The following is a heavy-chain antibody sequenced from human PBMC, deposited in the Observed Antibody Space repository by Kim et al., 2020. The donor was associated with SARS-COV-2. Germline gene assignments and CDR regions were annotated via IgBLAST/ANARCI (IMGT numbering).Heavy chain of an antibody. CDR1: GYTFTGYY. Sequence: ASVKVSCKASGYTFTGYYMHWVRQAPGQGLEWMGRINPNSGGTNYAQKFQGRVTMTRDTSISTAYMELSRLRSDDTAVYYCARDLSRSSSRSYFDYWGQGTLVTVSS. CDR3: ARDLSRSSSRSYFDY. CDR2: INPNSGGT. J-gene: IGHJ4*02. V-gene: IGHV1-2*06. D-gene: IGHD6-6*01.